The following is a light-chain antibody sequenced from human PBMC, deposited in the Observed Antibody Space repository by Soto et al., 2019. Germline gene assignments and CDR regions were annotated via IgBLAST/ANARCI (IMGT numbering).Light chain of an antibody. Sequence: EIVLTQSPGTLSLSPGERATLSCRASQSVSSSYLAWYQQKPGQAPRLLIYGASSSATGMPDRFSGSGSGTDFTLTISRLEPEDFAVYYSKQYGSSPPITCGQETRLEIK. V-gene: IGKV3-20*01. CDR1: QSVSSSY. CDR3: KQYGSSPPIT. CDR2: GAS. J-gene: IGKJ5*01.